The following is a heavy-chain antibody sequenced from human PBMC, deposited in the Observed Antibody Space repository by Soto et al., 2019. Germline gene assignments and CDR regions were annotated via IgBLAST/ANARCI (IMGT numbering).Heavy chain of an antibody. CDR1: VGSISSSSYY. CDR3: ARKGNIVVVTDQFDP. Sequence: QLQLQESGPGLVKPSETLSLTCTVSVGSISSSSYYWGWIRQPPGKGLEWIGSIYYSGSTYYNPSLKSRVTIPVDQSKNRFALKLSSVTAADTAVYYCARKGNIVVVTDQFDPWGQGTLVTVSS. CDR2: IYYSGST. V-gene: IGHV4-39*01. D-gene: IGHD2-21*02. J-gene: IGHJ5*02.